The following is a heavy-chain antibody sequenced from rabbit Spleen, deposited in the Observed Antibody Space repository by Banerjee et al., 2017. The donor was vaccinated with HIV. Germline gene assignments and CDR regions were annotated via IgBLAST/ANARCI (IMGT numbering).Heavy chain of an antibody. CDR3: ARDSSSSFSSYGMDL. Sequence: QEQLVESGGGLVKPEGSLTLTCTASGFSFSSSYYMCWVRQAPGKGLEWIACIGVGSSGSTYYATWAKGRFTVSKTSSTTVTLQMTSLTAADTATYFCARDSSSSFSSYGMDLWGPGTLVTVS. D-gene: IGHD1-1*01. V-gene: IGHV1S45*01. CDR2: IGVGSSGST. J-gene: IGHJ6*01. CDR1: GFSFSSSYY.